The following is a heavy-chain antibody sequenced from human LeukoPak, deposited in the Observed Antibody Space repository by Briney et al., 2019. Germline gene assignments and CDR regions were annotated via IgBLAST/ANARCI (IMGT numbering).Heavy chain of an antibody. V-gene: IGHV3-30*02. Sequence: GGSLRLSCAASGFSFSGKGMHWVRQAPGKGLEWVAFIRYDGSNKYYGDSMKGRFTVSRDNAKNTLYLQMNSLRAEDTAVYYCARSTHSGWGGYYFDYWGQGTLVTVSS. J-gene: IGHJ4*02. CDR2: IRYDGSNK. CDR1: GFSFSGKG. D-gene: IGHD6-19*01. CDR3: ARSTHSGWGGYYFDY.